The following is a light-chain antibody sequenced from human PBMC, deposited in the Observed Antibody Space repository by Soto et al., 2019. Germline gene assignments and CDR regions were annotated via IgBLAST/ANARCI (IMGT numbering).Light chain of an antibody. CDR3: ASWDYSLSGVL. Sequence: QSVLTQPPSASGTPGQRVTISCSGSSSNIGSNDAFWYQQLPGTAPKLLIYRSNQRPSGVPDRFSGSKSGTSASLSISGLRSEDEAEYYCASWDYSLSGVLFGGGTKLTVL. V-gene: IGLV1-47*01. J-gene: IGLJ2*01. CDR1: SSNIGSND. CDR2: RSN.